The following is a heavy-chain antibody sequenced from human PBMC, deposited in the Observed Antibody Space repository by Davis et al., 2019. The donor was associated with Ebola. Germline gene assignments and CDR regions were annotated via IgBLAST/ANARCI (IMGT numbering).Heavy chain of an antibody. CDR3: ARDFGATIVGATVAFDI. J-gene: IGHJ3*02. CDR2: IIPIFGTA. V-gene: IGHV1-69*06. CDR1: VGTFSSYA. Sequence: AASVKVSCKASVGTFSSYAISWVRQAPGQGLEWMGGIIPIFGTANYAQKFQGRVTITADKSTSTAYMELSSLRSEDTAVYYCARDFGATIVGATVAFDIWGQGTMVTVSS. D-gene: IGHD1-26*01.